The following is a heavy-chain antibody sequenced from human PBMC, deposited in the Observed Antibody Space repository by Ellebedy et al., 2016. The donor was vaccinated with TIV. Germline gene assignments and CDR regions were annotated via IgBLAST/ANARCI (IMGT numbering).Heavy chain of an antibody. Sequence: GESLKISXAVSGSTFSDSGIHWVRQASGKGLEWVGLTRNKANSYTTEYAASVKGRFTISRDDSKNLLYLQMNSLKSEDTAVYYCARTFFHWGQGTLVTVSS. J-gene: IGHJ4*02. D-gene: IGHD3-3*01. CDR1: GSTFSDSG. CDR3: ARTFFH. V-gene: IGHV3-72*01. CDR2: TRNKANSYTT.